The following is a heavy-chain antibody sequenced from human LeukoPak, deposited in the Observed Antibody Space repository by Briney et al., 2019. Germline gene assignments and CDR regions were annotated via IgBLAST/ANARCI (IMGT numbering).Heavy chain of an antibody. CDR3: ARSGYYYGSGSSFDY. CDR2: ISAYNGNT. V-gene: IGHV1-18*01. J-gene: IGHJ4*02. Sequence: GASVKVSCKAPGYTFTSYGISWVRQAPGQGLEWMGWISAYNGNTNYAQKLQGRVTMTTDTSTSTAYMELRSLRSDDTAVYYCARSGYYYGSGSSFDYWGQGTLVTVSS. CDR1: GYTFTSYG. D-gene: IGHD3-10*01.